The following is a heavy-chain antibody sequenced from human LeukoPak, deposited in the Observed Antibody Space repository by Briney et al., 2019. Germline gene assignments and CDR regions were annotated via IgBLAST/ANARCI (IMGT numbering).Heavy chain of an antibody. V-gene: IGHV4-59*01. D-gene: IGHD1-26*01. CDR3: AREISSGSYFGY. Sequence: SETLSLTCTVSGDSISSYYWSWIRQPPGKGLEWIGYICYSGSTNYNPSLKGRVTISVDTSKNQFSLNLSSVTAADTAVYYCAREISSGSYFGYWGQGTLVTVSS. CDR1: GDSISSYY. CDR2: ICYSGST. J-gene: IGHJ4*02.